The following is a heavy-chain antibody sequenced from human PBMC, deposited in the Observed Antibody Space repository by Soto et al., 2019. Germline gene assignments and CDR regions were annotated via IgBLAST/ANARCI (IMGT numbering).Heavy chain of an antibody. V-gene: IGHV3-30*03. Sequence: PGGSLRLSCAASGFTFSSYGMHWVRQAPGKGLEWVAVISYDGSNKYYADSVKGRFTISRDNSKNTLFLQMNSLRAEDTAVYYCAREGAVGTIFGVVIRSNWFDPWGQGTLVTVSS. CDR2: ISYDGSNK. J-gene: IGHJ5*02. CDR1: GFTFSSYG. CDR3: AREGAVGTIFGVVIRSNWFDP. D-gene: IGHD3-3*01.